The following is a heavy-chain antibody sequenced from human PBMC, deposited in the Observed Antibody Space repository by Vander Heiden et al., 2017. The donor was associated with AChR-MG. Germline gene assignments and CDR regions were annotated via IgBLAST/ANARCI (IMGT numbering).Heavy chain of an antibody. CDR2: IRSKAYGGTT. Sequence: EVQLVESGGGLVKPGLSLRPSCTASGFTFGDYAMIWFRKAPGKGLGWVGCIRSKAYGGTTEYAASVKGRFTISRDDSKSIAYLQMNSLKTEDTAVYYCTRASLEWLLTYYYYGMDVWGQGTTVTVSS. J-gene: IGHJ6*02. CDR3: TRASLEWLLTYYYYGMDV. CDR1: GFTFGDYA. V-gene: IGHV3-49*05. D-gene: IGHD3-3*01.